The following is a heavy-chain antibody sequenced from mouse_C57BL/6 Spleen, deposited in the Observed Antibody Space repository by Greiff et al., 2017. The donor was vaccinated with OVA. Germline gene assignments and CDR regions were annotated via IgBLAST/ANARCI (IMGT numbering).Heavy chain of an antibody. V-gene: IGHV1-15*01. CDR3: TRGYYVSSSFAY. CDR2: IDPETGGT. Sequence: QVQLQQSGAELVRPGASVTLSCKASGYTFTDYEMHWVKQTPVHGLEWIGAIDPETGGTAYNQKFKGKAILTADKSSSSAYMELRSLTSDDSAVYSCTRGYYVSSSFAYWGPGTLVTVSA. D-gene: IGHD1-1*01. CDR1: GYTFTDYE. J-gene: IGHJ3*01.